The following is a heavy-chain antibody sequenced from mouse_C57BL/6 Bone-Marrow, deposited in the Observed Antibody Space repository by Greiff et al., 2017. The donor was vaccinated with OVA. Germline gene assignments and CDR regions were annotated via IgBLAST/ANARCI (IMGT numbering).Heavy chain of an antibody. V-gene: IGHV1-72*01. D-gene: IGHD4-1*01. Sequence: VQLQQPGAELAKPGASVKLSCKASGYTFTSYWMHWVKQRPGRGLEWIGRIDPNRGGTKYNEKFKSKATLTVDKPSSTAYMQLSSLTSEDSAVYYCANLGPFAYWGQGTLVTVSA. J-gene: IGHJ3*01. CDR2: IDPNRGGT. CDR1: GYTFTSYW. CDR3: ANLGPFAY.